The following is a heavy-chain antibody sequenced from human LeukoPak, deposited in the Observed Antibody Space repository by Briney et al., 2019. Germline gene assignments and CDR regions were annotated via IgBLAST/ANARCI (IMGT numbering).Heavy chain of an antibody. CDR3: ARVGIVVPAAMSPLYHGMDV. D-gene: IGHD2-2*01. CDR1: GGSISSGGYY. CDR2: IYYSGST. V-gene: IGHV4-31*03. Sequence: PSETLSLTCTVSGGSISSGGYYWSWIRQHPGKGLEWIGYIYYSGSTYYNPSLKSRVTISVDTSKNQFSLKLSSVTAADTAVYYCARVGIVVPAAMSPLYHGMDVWGQGTTVTVSS. J-gene: IGHJ6*02.